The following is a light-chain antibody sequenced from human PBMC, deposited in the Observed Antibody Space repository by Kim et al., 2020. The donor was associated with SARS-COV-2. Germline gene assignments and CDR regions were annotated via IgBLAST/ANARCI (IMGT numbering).Light chain of an antibody. Sequence: GPSITVSCTGTSGDIDGSNYVSWYQHHPGKALKLMIYAVSKRPSGVSNRFSGSGSANTASLTISGLQAEDEADYYCCSYTSSDTWLFGGGTQLTVL. J-gene: IGLJ3*02. CDR1: SGDIDGSNY. CDR2: AVS. V-gene: IGLV2-14*03. CDR3: CSYTSSDTWL.